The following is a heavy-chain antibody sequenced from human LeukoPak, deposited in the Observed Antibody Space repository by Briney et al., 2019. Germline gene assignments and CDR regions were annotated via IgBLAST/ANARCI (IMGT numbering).Heavy chain of an antibody. CDR3: ARVGYCSSTSCPEGSGSPEDY. D-gene: IGHD2-2*03. CDR2: MNPNSGNT. CDR1: GYTFTSYD. V-gene: IGHV1-8*01. J-gene: IGHJ4*02. Sequence: ASVKVSCKASGYTFTSYDINWVRQATGQGLEWIGWMNPNSGNTGYAQKFQGRVTMTRNTSISTAYMELSSLRSEDTAVYYCARVGYCSSTSCPEGSGSPEDYWGQGTLVTVSS.